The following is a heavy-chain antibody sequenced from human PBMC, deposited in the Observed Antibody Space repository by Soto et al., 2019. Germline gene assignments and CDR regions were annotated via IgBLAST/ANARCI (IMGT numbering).Heavy chain of an antibody. CDR2: IWYDGNNK. CDR1: GFTFTNYG. Sequence: LRLSCAASGFTFTNYGMHWVRQAPGKGLEWVAVIWYDGNNKYYADSVKGRFAISKDNSQNTLYLQMNNLRPEDTAVYYCTRDPYGGSRYYFDSWGQGTLVTVSS. V-gene: IGHV3-33*01. CDR3: TRDPYGGSRYYFDS. J-gene: IGHJ4*02. D-gene: IGHD1-26*01.